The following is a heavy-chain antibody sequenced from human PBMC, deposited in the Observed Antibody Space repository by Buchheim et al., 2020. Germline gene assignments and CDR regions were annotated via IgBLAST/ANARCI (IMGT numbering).Heavy chain of an antibody. Sequence: EVGLLESGGSLAQPGGSLILSCAASGFTFTSYLMMWVRQGPGKGLECVSTINGRGDNTYYADSVKGRFIISRVTSRNTIYLRMDSLRVEDTAIYYCAKVGSSAYFFESWGRGTL. V-gene: IGHV3-23*01. J-gene: IGHJ4*02. CDR2: INGRGDNT. CDR3: AKVGSSAYFFES. CDR1: GFTFTSYL.